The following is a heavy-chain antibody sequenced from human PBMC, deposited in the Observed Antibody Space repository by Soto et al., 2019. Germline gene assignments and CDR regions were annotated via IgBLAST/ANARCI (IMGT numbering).Heavy chain of an antibody. J-gene: IGHJ5*02. CDR1: GGSFSGYY. CDR2: INHSGST. Sequence: SETLSLTCAVYGGSFSGYYWSWIRQPPGKGLEWIGEINHSGSTNYNPSLKSRVTISVDTSKNQFSLKLSSVTAADTAVYYCARVPVLRFLEWSWNWFDPWGQGTLVTVSS. D-gene: IGHD3-3*01. V-gene: IGHV4-34*01. CDR3: ARVPVLRFLEWSWNWFDP.